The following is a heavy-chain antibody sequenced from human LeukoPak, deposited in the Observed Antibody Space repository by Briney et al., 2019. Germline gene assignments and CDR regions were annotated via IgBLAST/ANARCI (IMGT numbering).Heavy chain of an antibody. Sequence: ASVKVSCKASGGTFSSYAISWVRQARGQGLERMGGIIPIFGTANYAQKFQGRVTITTDKSTSTAYMELSSLRSEDTAVYYCARGGDWFENAFDIWGQGTMVTVSS. V-gene: IGHV1-69*05. CDR3: ARGGDWFENAFDI. CDR2: IIPIFGTA. J-gene: IGHJ3*02. D-gene: IGHD3/OR15-3a*01. CDR1: GGTFSSYA.